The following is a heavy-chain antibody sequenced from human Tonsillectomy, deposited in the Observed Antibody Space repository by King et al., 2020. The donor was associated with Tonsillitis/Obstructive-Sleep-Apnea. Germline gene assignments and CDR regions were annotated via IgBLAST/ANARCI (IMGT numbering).Heavy chain of an antibody. Sequence: VQLVESGGGLVKPGGSLRLSCAASGFTFSSYSMNWVRQAPGKGLEWVSSISSSSSYIYYADSVRGRFTISRDNAKNSLYLQMNSLRAEDTAVYYCARWDCSSTSCYTRTIGSSWLNYYFDYWGQGTLVTVSS. J-gene: IGHJ4*02. CDR3: ARWDCSSTSCYTRTIGSSWLNYYFDY. V-gene: IGHV3-21*01. CDR1: GFTFSSYS. CDR2: ISSSSSYI. D-gene: IGHD2-2*02.